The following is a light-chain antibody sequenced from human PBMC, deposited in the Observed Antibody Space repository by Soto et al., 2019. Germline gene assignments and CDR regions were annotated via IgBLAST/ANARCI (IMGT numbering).Light chain of an antibody. CDR3: QHYNSYSEA. J-gene: IGKJ1*01. CDR2: KAS. Sequence: DIQMTQSPSTLSASVGDRVTITCRASQSISSWLAWYQQKPGKAPKLLIYKASTLKSGVPSRFSGSGSGTEFTLTISSLQPDDFATYYCQHYNSYSEALGQGTK. V-gene: IGKV1-5*03. CDR1: QSISSW.